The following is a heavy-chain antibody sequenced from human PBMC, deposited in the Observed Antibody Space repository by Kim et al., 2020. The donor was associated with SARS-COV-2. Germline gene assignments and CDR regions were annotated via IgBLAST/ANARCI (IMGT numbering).Heavy chain of an antibody. V-gene: IGHV4-34*01. CDR3: ARGPVAGRFDP. CDR2: INHSGST. Sequence: SETLSLTCAVYGGSFSGYYWSWIRQPPGKGLEWIGEINHSGSTNYNPSLKSRVTISVDTSKNQFSLKLSSVTAADTAVYYCARGPVAGRFDPWGQGTLVTVSS. J-gene: IGHJ5*02. D-gene: IGHD6-19*01. CDR1: GGSFSGYY.